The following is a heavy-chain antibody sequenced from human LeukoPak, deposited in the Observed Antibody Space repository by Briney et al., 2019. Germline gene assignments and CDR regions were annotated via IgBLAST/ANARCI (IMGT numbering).Heavy chain of an antibody. V-gene: IGHV4-34*01. D-gene: IGHD5-12*01. Sequence: PSETLSLTCAVYGGSFSGYYWSWIRQPPGKGLEWIGEINHSGSTTYNPSLRSRVTISVDTSRNQFSLKLSSVTAADTAVYYCARSRSGYGYDHAAFEIWGQGTMVTVSS. CDR1: GGSFSGYY. J-gene: IGHJ3*02. CDR3: ARSRSGYGYDHAAFEI. CDR2: INHSGST.